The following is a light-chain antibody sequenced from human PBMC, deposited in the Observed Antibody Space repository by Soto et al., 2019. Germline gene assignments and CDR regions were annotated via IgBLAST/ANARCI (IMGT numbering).Light chain of an antibody. CDR2: LNSDGSH. CDR1: SGHGSYA. Sequence: QSVLTQSPSASASLGPSVKLTCTLSSGHGSYAIASHQQQPEKGPRYLMKLNSDGSHSKGDGIPDRFSGSSSGAERYLTISTLPSEDEADYYYQSWDTGIGVFGGGTQLTVL. J-gene: IGLJ3*02. CDR3: QSWDTGIGV. V-gene: IGLV4-69*01.